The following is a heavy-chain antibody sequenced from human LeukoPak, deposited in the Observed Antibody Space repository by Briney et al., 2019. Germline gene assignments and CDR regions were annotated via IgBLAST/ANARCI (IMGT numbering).Heavy chain of an antibody. CDR2: ISNNGGYK. CDR3: AKGRSSYPMDYIFDF. V-gene: IGHV3-30-3*02. J-gene: IGHJ4*02. Sequence: AGRSLRLSCATSGFTFSSYGFHWVRQAPGKGLEWVAVISNNGGYKHYTDSVKGRFTISRDNSKNTLYVQMNSLRADDAAVYYCAKGRSSYPMDYIFDFWGQGTLVTVSS. D-gene: IGHD3-16*02. CDR1: GFTFSSYG.